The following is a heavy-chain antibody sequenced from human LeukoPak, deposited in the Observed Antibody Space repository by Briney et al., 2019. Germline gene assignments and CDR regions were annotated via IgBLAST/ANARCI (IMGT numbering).Heavy chain of an antibody. CDR3: ARVSTYCSGGSCYSSWFDP. V-gene: IGHV3-53*01. CDR2: IYSGGST. D-gene: IGHD2-15*01. J-gene: IGHJ5*02. Sequence: GRSLRLSCAASGFTFSSNYMSWVRQAPGKGLEWVSVIYSGGSTYYADSVKGRFTVSRDNSKNTLYLQMNSLRAEDTAVYYCARVSTYCSGGSCYSSWFDPWGQGTLVTVSS. CDR1: GFTFSSNY.